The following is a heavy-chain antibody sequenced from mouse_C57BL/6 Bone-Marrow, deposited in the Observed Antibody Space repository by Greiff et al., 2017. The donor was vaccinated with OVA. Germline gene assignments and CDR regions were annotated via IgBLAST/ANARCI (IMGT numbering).Heavy chain of an antibody. J-gene: IGHJ4*01. Sequence: VQLQQSGAELVRPGTSVKMSFKAFGYPFPNYLVGWGKQRPGHGLEWIGDIYPGGGYTNYNEKFKGKATLTADKSSSTAYMQFSSLTSEDSAIYYCARVGELYAMDYWGQGTSVTVSS. CDR2: IYPGGGYT. CDR3: ARVGELYAMDY. CDR1: GYPFPNYL. V-gene: IGHV1-63*01.